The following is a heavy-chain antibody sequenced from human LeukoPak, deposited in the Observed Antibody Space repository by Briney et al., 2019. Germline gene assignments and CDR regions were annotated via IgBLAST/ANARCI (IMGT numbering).Heavy chain of an antibody. J-gene: IGHJ3*02. D-gene: IGHD4-17*01. CDR1: GGSISSHY. V-gene: IGHV4-59*11. CDR3: ARDPTTVTKGLDI. CDR2: ISSIGRT. Sequence: PSETLSLTCTVSGGSISSHYWSWIRQPPGKGLEWIGYISSIGRTNYNPSLKSRVTISVDTSKNQFSLKLTSVTAADTAVYFCARDPTTVTKGLDIWGQGTMVTVSS.